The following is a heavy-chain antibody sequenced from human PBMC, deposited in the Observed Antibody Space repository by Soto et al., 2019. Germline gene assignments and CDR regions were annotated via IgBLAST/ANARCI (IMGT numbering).Heavy chain of an antibody. Sequence: VASVKVSCKASGYTFTSYGVGWVRQAPGQGPEYMGWITVYNGNANYGQKFQDRVTMTVDTSTTTAYMELRNLIPADTAVYYCARWLQSRPLDYWGQGTLVTVSS. CDR2: ITVYNGNA. D-gene: IGHD5-12*01. J-gene: IGHJ4*02. CDR1: GYTFTSYG. CDR3: ARWLQSRPLDY. V-gene: IGHV1-18*01.